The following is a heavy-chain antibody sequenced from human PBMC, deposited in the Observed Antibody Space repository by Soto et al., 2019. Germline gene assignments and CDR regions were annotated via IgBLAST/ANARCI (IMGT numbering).Heavy chain of an antibody. Sequence: EVQLLESGGGLVQPGGSLRLSCVASGFTFSSYAMNWVRQAPGKGLEWVSVISGSGDSTYYADPVKGRFTISRDNSKNTLYLQMNSLRAEDTAVYYCARRERGWYFDLWGRGTLVTVSS. V-gene: IGHV3-23*01. CDR3: ARRERGWYFDL. J-gene: IGHJ2*01. CDR1: GFTFSSYA. CDR2: ISGSGDST.